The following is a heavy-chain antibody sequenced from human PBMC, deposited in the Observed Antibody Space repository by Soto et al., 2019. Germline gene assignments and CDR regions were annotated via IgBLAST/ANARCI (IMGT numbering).Heavy chain of an antibody. D-gene: IGHD1-26*01. CDR3: ARVATIPHYFYCMDV. CDR1: GFTFSSYA. CDR2: ISYDGSNK. V-gene: IGHV3-30-3*01. J-gene: IGHJ6*02. Sequence: GGSLRLSCAASGFTFSSYAMPWVRQAPGKGLEWVAVISYDGSNKYYADSVKGRFTISRDNSKNTLYLQMDSLRAEDTAVYYCARVATIPHYFYCMDVWGQGTTVTVSS.